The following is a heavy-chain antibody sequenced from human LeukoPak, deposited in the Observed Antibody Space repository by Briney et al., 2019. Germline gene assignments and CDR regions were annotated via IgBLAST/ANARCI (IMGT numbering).Heavy chain of an antibody. J-gene: IGHJ4*02. V-gene: IGHV4-59*01. Sequence: GSLRLSCAASGFSFRSYAMSWIRQPPGKGLEWIGYIYYSGSTNYNPSLKSRVTISVDTSKNQFSLKLSSVTAADTAVYYCARDVTMDYWGQGTLVTVSS. CDR2: IYYSGST. D-gene: IGHD1-14*01. CDR3: ARDVTMDY. CDR1: GFSFRSYA.